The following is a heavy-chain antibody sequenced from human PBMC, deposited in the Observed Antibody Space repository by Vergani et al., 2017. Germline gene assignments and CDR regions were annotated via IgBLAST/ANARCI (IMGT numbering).Heavy chain of an antibody. V-gene: IGHV3-15*01. Sequence: EVQVVESGGGLIKPGGSLRLSCVVSGITFKNAWINWVRQAPGKGLEWIGRIRSKNDGGTADYAAPLKGRFTISRDDSKDSAFLLVNNLKTEDTAVYYCAKDNRTPYYDILTGYYRHYYYGMDVWGQGTTVTVSS. CDR2: IRSKNDGGTA. CDR3: AKDNRTPYYDILTGYYRHYYYGMDV. J-gene: IGHJ6*02. CDR1: GITFKNAW. D-gene: IGHD3-9*01.